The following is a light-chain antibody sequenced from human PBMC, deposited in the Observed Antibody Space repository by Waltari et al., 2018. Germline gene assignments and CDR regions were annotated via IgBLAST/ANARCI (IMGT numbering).Light chain of an antibody. CDR2: WAS. Sequence: DIVMTQSPDSLAVSLGERATIDCKSSQSVLYSSNNKNYLAWHQQRPGQPPKLLIYWASTRESGVPDRFSGSGSGTDFTLTINSLQAEDVALYYCQQYYSTPLTFGGGTKVEIK. CDR1: QSVLYSSNNKNY. CDR3: QQYYSTPLT. J-gene: IGKJ4*01. V-gene: IGKV4-1*01.